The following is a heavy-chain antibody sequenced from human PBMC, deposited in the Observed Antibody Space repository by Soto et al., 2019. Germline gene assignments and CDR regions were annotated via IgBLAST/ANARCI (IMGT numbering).Heavy chain of an antibody. D-gene: IGHD5-12*01. Sequence: HPGGSLRLSCAASGFTFSIYAMHWFRQAPGKGLEWVAVISYDGSNKYYADSVKGRFTISRDNSKNTLYLQMNSLRAEDTAVYYCARGSDRYSGYDRRNYWGQGTLVTVSS. CDR1: GFTFSIYA. CDR3: ARGSDRYSGYDRRNY. CDR2: ISYDGSNK. J-gene: IGHJ4*02. V-gene: IGHV3-30-3*01.